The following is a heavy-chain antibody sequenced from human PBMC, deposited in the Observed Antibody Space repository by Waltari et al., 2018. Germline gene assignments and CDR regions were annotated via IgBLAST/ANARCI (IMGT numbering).Heavy chain of an antibody. CDR1: GYTFTGYF. CDR2: INPNSGGT. Sequence: QVQLVQSGAEMKKRGASVKVSCEASGYTFTGYFIHWVRQAPGQGLEWMWRINPNSGGTNYAQKFQGRVTLTRDKSINTAYMDLSRLTSDDTGMYYCATWRENAFDVWGQGTMVTVST. V-gene: IGHV1-2*05. D-gene: IGHD1-1*01. CDR3: ATWRENAFDV. J-gene: IGHJ3*01.